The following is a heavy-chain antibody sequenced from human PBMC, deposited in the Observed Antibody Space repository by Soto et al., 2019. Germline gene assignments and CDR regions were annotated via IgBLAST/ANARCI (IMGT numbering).Heavy chain of an antibody. CDR2: IYYSGST. CDR1: GDSISSRSYY. D-gene: IGHD3-22*01. J-gene: IGHJ4*02. V-gene: IGHV4-39*01. CDR3: ARGSVGRSGDYGDSLEWHYFEY. Sequence: KPSETLSLTCTATGDSISSRSYYWCWIRQPPGKGLEWIGSIYYSGSTYNNPSLRSRVSMSIDTSKDQFSLKLNSVTAADTAVYFYARGSVGRSGDYGDSLEWHYFEYWGQGTLVT.